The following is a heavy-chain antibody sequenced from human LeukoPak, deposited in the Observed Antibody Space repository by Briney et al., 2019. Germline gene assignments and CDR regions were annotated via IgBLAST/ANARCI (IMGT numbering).Heavy chain of an antibody. CDR1: GVSISSYY. Sequence: SETLSLTCTVSGVSISSYYWSWIRQPPGKGLEWIGYIYYSGSTNYNPSLKSRVTISVDTSKNQFSLKLSSVTAADTAVYYCARSHYDFWSGNNWFDPWGQGTLVTVSS. CDR3: ARSHYDFWSGNNWFDP. V-gene: IGHV4-59*01. J-gene: IGHJ5*02. D-gene: IGHD3-3*01. CDR2: IYYSGST.